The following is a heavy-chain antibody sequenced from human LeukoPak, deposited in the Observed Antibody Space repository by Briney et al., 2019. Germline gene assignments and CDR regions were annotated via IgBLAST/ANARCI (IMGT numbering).Heavy chain of an antibody. D-gene: IGHD3-22*01. V-gene: IGHV4-59*01. CDR2: IYYSGST. J-gene: IGHJ5*02. CDR1: GGSISSYY. CDR3: ARENYDSSGYNNWFDP. Sequence: PSETLSLTCTVSGGSISSYYWNWIRQPPGKGLEWIGYIYYSGSTNYNPSLKSRVTISVGMSKNQFSLKLSSVTAADTAVYYCARENYDSSGYNNWFDPWGQGTLVTVSS.